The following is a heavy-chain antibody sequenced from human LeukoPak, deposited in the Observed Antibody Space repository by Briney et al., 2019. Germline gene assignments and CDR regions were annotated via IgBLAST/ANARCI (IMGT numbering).Heavy chain of an antibody. CDR3: AREYQGMDV. V-gene: IGHV3-53*01. CDR2: IYSGGST. Sequence: GGSLRLSCAASGFTVSNNYMNWVRQAPGKGLEWVSVIYSGGSTHYPDSVKGRFAISRDNSKNTLYLQMNSLRDEATAVYYCAREYQGMDVWGQGTTVTVS. J-gene: IGHJ6*02. D-gene: IGHD2-2*01. CDR1: GFTVSNNY.